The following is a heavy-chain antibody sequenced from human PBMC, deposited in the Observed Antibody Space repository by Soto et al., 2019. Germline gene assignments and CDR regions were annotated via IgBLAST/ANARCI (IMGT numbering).Heavy chain of an antibody. V-gene: IGHV3-48*02. Sequence: EVQLVESGGGLVQPVGSLRLSCAASGFTFSSYSMNWVRQAPGKGLEWVSYISSSSSTIYYADSVKGRFTISRDNAKNSLYLQMNSLRDEDTAVYYCARFEYDYGDYPPYYYYGMDVWGQGTTVTVSS. CDR1: GFTFSSYS. CDR2: ISSSSSTI. J-gene: IGHJ6*02. D-gene: IGHD4-17*01. CDR3: ARFEYDYGDYPPYYYYGMDV.